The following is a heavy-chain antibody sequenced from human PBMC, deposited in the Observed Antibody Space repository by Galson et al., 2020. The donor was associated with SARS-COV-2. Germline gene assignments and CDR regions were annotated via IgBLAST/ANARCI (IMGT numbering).Heavy chain of an antibody. D-gene: IGHD6-13*01. CDR1: GFTFSSYA. V-gene: IGHV3-30*04. CDR3: ARDSHYSSSWEDYYYYYMDV. J-gene: IGHJ6*03. CDR2: ISYDGSNK. Sequence: LSLTCAASGFTFSSYAMHWVRQAPGKGLEWVAVISYDGSNKYYADSLKGRFTISRDNSKNTLYLQMNSLRAEDTAVYYCARDSHYSSSWEDYYYYYMDVWGKGTTVAISS.